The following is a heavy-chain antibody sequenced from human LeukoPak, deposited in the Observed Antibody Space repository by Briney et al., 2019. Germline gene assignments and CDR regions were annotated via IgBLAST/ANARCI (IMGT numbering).Heavy chain of an antibody. CDR3: ARVTSSITARMRGNWFDP. Sequence: AAAVKVSLKSSGYTFTSYDINWVRQPTGQGLEWMGGMNPNSGNTGYAQKFQGRVTMTRNTSITKAYMELSSLRSEDTAVYYCARVTSSITARMRGNWFDPWGQGTLVTVSS. CDR2: MNPNSGNT. CDR1: GYTFTSYD. J-gene: IGHJ5*02. D-gene: IGHD6-6*01. V-gene: IGHV1-8*01.